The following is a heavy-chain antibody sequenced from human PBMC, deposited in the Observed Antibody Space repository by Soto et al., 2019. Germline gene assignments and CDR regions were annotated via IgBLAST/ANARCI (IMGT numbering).Heavy chain of an antibody. V-gene: IGHV4-59*01. CDR3: ARARGARYFDY. Sequence: SETLSLTCTVSGGSISSYYWSWIRQPPGKGLEWIGYIYYSGITNYNPPLKSRVTISVDTSKNQFSLKLSSVTAADTAVYYCARARGARYFDYWGQGTLVTV. D-gene: IGHD2-15*01. CDR2: IYYSGIT. J-gene: IGHJ4*02. CDR1: GGSISSYY.